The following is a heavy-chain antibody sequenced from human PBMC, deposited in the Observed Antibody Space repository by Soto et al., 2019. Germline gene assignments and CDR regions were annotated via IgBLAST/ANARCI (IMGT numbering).Heavy chain of an antibody. CDR1: GGTFSSYT. J-gene: IGHJ6*02. CDR3: ARVGLDTAMVIPSHYYYGMDV. Sequence: QVQLVQSGAEVKKPGSSVKVSCKASGGTFSSYTISWVRQAPGQGLEWMGRIIPILGIANYAQKFQGRVTITADKSTSTAYMELSSLRSEDTAVYYCARVGLDTAMVIPSHYYYGMDVWVQGATVTVSS. V-gene: IGHV1-69*02. D-gene: IGHD5-18*01. CDR2: IIPILGIA.